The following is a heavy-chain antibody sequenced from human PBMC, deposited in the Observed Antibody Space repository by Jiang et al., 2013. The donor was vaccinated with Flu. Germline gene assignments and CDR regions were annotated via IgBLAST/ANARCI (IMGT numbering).Heavy chain of an antibody. J-gene: IGHJ4*02. CDR3: ARDRGGVVVPAAMEAYYFDY. CDR2: IIPIFGTA. V-gene: IGHV1-69*01. Sequence: GSSVKVSCKASGGTFSSYAXSWVRQAPGQGLEWMGGIIPIFGTANYAQKFQGRVTITADESTSTAYMELSSLRSEDTAVYYCARDRGGVVVPAAMEAYYFDYWGQGTLVTVSS. D-gene: IGHD2-2*01. CDR1: GGTFSSYA.